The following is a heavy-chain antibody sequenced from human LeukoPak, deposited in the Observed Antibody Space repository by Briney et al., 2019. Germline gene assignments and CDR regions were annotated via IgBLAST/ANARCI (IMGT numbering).Heavy chain of an antibody. D-gene: IGHD1-26*01. V-gene: IGHV4-30-2*01. CDR3: ARASLYYGIRARPAIDL. J-gene: IGHJ2*01. Sequence: PSQTLSLTCAVSGVSISSGGYSWSWIRQPPGKGLEWIGYIYHSGSTYYNPSLKSRVTISVDRSKNQFSLKLSSVTAADTAVYYCARASLYYGIRARPAIDLWGRGTLVTVSS. CDR1: GVSISSGGYS. CDR2: IYHSGST.